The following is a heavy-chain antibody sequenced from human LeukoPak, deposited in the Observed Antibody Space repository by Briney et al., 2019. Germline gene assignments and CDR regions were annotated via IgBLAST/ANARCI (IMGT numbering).Heavy chain of an antibody. CDR3: ARDLAWGAFVY. CDR2: ISPRGGGT. V-gene: IGHV3-23*01. Sequence: GGSLRLSCAASGFTFSNSWMTWVRQAPGKGLEWLSGISPRGGGTYYADSVKGRFTISRDDSKNTLSLQMNSLRVEDTAVYYCARDLAWGAFVYWGQGTLVTVSS. CDR1: GFTFSNSW. D-gene: IGHD7-27*01. J-gene: IGHJ4*02.